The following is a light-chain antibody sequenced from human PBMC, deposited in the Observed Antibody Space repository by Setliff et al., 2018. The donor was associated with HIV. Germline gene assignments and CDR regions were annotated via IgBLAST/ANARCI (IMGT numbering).Light chain of an antibody. V-gene: IGLV2-14*03. J-gene: IGLJ1*01. Sequence: QSALTQPASVSGSPGQSITISCTGTSSDVGGYNYVSWYQHHPGKAPKLVIYDVSKRPSGVSNRFSGSKSGSTASLTISGLQAEDEADYYCSSYTSSSTFVFGTGTKVTVL. CDR1: SSDVGGYNY. CDR3: SSYTSSSTFV. CDR2: DVS.